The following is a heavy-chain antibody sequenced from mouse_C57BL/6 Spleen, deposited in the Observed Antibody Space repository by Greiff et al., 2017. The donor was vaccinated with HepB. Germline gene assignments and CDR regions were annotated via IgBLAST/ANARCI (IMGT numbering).Heavy chain of an antibody. CDR2: IRNKANGYTT. D-gene: IGHD2-2*01. J-gene: IGHJ3*01. CDR3: ARYSYGDDEGFAY. V-gene: IGHV7-3*01. CDR1: GFTFTDYY. Sequence: EVKLVESGGGLVQPGGSLSLSCAASGFTFTDYYMSWVRQPPGKALEWLGFIRNKANGYTTEYSASVKGRFTISRDNSQSILYLQMNALRAEDSATYYCARYSYGDDEGFAYWGQGTLVTVSA.